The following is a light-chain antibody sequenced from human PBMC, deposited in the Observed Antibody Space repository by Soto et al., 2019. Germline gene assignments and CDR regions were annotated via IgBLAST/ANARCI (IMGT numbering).Light chain of an antibody. J-gene: IGKJ5*01. CDR1: QSVSGNY. Sequence: EIVLTQSPGTLSLSPGERATLFCGASQSVSGNYLAWYHQKPGLAPRIVIYDASSRATGIPDRFIGSGSGTDFTLTINRLEPEDFAVYYCQQYAGSQITFGQGTRLEIK. CDR3: QQYAGSQIT. V-gene: IGKV3D-20*01. CDR2: DAS.